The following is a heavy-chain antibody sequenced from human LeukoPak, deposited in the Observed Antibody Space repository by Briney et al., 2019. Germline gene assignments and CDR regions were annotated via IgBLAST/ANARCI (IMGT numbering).Heavy chain of an antibody. J-gene: IGHJ6*02. Sequence: SETLSLTCTVSGGSISSYYWSWIRQPPGKGLEWIGYIYYSGSTNYNPSLKSRVTISVDTSKNQLSLKLSSVTAADTAVYYCAREIRFLEWLSPYYYGMDVWGQGTTVTVSS. D-gene: IGHD3-3*01. CDR2: IYYSGST. CDR1: GGSISSYY. CDR3: AREIRFLEWLSPYYYGMDV. V-gene: IGHV4-59*01.